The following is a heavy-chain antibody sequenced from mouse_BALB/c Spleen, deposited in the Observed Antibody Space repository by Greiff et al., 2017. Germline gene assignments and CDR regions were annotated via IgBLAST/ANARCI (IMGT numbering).Heavy chain of an antibody. D-gene: IGHD1-2*01. CDR2: ISSGSSTI. Sequence: EVQVVESGGGLVQPGGSRKLSCAASGFTFSSFGMHWVRQAPEKGPEWVAYISSGSSTIYYADTVKGRFTISRDNPKNTLFLQMTSRRSEDTAMYYCARDYGYGYAMDYCGQGTSVTVSS. J-gene: IGHJ4*01. CDR1: GFTFSSFG. V-gene: IGHV5-17*02. CDR3: ARDYGYGYAMDY.